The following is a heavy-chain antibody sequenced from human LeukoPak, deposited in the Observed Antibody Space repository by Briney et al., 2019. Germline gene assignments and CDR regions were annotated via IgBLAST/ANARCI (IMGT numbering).Heavy chain of an antibody. J-gene: IGHJ5*02. CDR2: VYYSGST. V-gene: IGHV4-61*01. Sequence: SETLSLTCTVSGGSLSSSSYYWSWIRQPPGKGLEWIGYVYYSGSTNYNPSLKSRVTISVDTSKNQFSLKLSSVTAADTAVYYCARDILYGSGPSNWFDPWGQGTLVTVSS. D-gene: IGHD3-10*01. CDR3: ARDILYGSGPSNWFDP. CDR1: GGSLSSSSYY.